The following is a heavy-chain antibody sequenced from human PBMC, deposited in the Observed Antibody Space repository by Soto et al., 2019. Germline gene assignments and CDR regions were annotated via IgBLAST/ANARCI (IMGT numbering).Heavy chain of an antibody. CDR3: ARAPGTMIVADGAFDI. V-gene: IGHV4-31*03. Sequence: QVQLQESGPGLVKPSQTLSLTCTVSGGSISSGGYYWSWIRQHPGKGLEWIGYIYYSGSTYYNPSLKRRVTISVDTSKNQFSMKLSSVTAADTAVYYCARAPGTMIVADGAFDIWGQGTMVTVS. CDR2: IYYSGST. CDR1: GGSISSGGYY. D-gene: IGHD3-22*01. J-gene: IGHJ3*02.